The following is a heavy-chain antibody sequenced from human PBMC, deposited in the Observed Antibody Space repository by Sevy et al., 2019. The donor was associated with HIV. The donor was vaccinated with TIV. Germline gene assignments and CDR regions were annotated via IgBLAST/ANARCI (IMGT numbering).Heavy chain of an antibody. Sequence: SETLSLTCTVSGGSVRSSSYYWAWIRQPPGKGLECIGNIYYTGTTSYNPSLKSRLTISVDKSKNQLSLKLSSVTAADTATYYCARQEYSSSPFDPWGQGALVTVSS. J-gene: IGHJ5*02. CDR2: IYYTGTT. V-gene: IGHV4-39*01. D-gene: IGHD6-13*01. CDR3: ARQEYSSSPFDP. CDR1: GGSVRSSSYY.